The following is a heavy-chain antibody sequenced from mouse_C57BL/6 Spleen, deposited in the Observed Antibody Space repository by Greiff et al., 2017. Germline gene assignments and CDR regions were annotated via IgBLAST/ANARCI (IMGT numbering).Heavy chain of an antibody. V-gene: IGHV1-5*01. J-gene: IGHJ4*01. CDR2: IYPGNSDT. CDR1: GYTFTSYW. Sequence: VQLKQSGTVLARPGASVKMSCKTSGYTFTSYWMHWVKQRPGQGLEWIGAIYPGNSDTSYNQKFKGKAKLTAVTSASTAYMELSSLTNADSAVYYCTSCDYDYYYAMGYWGQGTSVTVSS. D-gene: IGHD2-4*01. CDR3: TSCDYDYYYAMGY.